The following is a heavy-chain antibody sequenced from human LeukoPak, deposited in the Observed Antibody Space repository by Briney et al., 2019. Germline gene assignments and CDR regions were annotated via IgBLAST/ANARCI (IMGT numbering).Heavy chain of an antibody. CDR1: GFTFSSYA. D-gene: IGHD2-8*01. V-gene: IGHV3-23*01. CDR2: ISGSGGST. Sequence: GGSLRLSCAASGFTFSSYAMSWVRQAPGKGLEWVSAISGSGGSTYYADSVKGRFTISRDDSKNTLYVQMNSLRAEDTAVYYCAKRCIAGVREYYFDQWGQGTLVTVSS. CDR3: AKRCIAGVREYYFDQ. J-gene: IGHJ4*02.